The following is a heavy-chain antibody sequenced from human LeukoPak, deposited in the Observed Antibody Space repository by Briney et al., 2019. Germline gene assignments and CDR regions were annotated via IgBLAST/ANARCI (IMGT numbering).Heavy chain of an antibody. J-gene: IGHJ3*02. CDR3: ARGPYKYDGSGAFDI. CDR1: GYTFTGYY. Sequence: ASVKVSCKASGYTFTGYYMHWVRQAPGQGPEWMGVISPSGGSTTYAQKFQGRVTLTRDMSTSTDYLELSSLRSEDTAVYYCARGPYKYDGSGAFDIWGQGTMVTVSS. D-gene: IGHD3-22*01. CDR2: ISPSGGST. V-gene: IGHV1-46*01.